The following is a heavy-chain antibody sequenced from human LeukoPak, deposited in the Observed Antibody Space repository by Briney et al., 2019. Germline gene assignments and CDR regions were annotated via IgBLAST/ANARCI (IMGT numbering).Heavy chain of an antibody. CDR3: ARHVYGEYGPGDY. V-gene: IGHV4-39*01. J-gene: IGHJ4*02. Sequence: SETLSLTCTVSGDSFSSSRHYWGWLRQPPGRGLEWIGSIRISGNTYYSPSLKSRVTISVDTSRNQFSLKLSSVTAADTAVYYCARHVYGEYGPGDYWGQGILVTVSS. D-gene: IGHD4-17*01. CDR2: IRISGNT. CDR1: GDSFSSSRHY.